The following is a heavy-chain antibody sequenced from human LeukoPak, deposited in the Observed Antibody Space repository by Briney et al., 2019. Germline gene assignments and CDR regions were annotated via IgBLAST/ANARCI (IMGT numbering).Heavy chain of an antibody. J-gene: IGHJ4*02. V-gene: IGHV1-69*13. CDR3: ARVGADYYDGRTYYHGY. CDR1: GGTFSSYA. Sequence: ASVKVSCKASGGTFSSYAISWVRQAPGQGLEWMGGIIPIFGTANYAQKFQGRVTITADESTSTAYMELSSLRSEDTAVYYCARVGADYYDGRTYYHGYWGQGTPVTVSS. D-gene: IGHD3-22*01. CDR2: IIPIFGTA.